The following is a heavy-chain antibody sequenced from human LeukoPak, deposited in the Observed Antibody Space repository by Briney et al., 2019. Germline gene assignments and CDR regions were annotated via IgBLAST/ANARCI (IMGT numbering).Heavy chain of an antibody. J-gene: IGHJ3*02. CDR3: VPEGFDI. D-gene: IGHD2-2*01. V-gene: IGHV3-23*01. CDR1: GFTFSRFA. CDR2: ISGSGSSA. Sequence: PGGSLRLSCAVSGFTFSRFAMNWVRQAPGKGLEWIAVISGSGSSAYYADPVKGRFIISRDNFKNTVHLEMSSLRAEDTALYYCVPEGFDIWGQGTMVTVSS.